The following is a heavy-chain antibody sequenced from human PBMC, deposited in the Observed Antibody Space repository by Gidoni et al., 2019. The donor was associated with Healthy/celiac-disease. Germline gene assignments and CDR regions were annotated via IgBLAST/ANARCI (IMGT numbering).Heavy chain of an antibody. V-gene: IGHV4-34*01. Sequence: QVQLQQWGAGLLKPSETLSLTCAVYGGSFSGYYWSWIRQPPGKGLEWIGEINHSGSTNYNPPLKSRVTKAVDTSKNQFSLKLSSVTAAETAVYYCASKIAVYFDYWGQGTLVTVSS. J-gene: IGHJ4*02. CDR1: GGSFSGYY. CDR2: INHSGST. D-gene: IGHD6-19*01. CDR3: ASKIAVYFDY.